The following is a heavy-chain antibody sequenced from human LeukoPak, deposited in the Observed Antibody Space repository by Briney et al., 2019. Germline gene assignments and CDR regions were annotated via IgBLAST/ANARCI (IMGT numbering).Heavy chain of an antibody. Sequence: PGGSLRLSCAASGFTFSSYSMNWVRQAPGKGLEWVSYISSGSRIIYYADSVKGRFTISRDNAKNSLSLQMNSLRAEDTAVYYCARESGSFPYYFDYWGQGTLVIVSS. CDR2: ISSGSRII. CDR1: GFTFSSYS. CDR3: ARESGSFPYYFDY. J-gene: IGHJ4*02. D-gene: IGHD1-26*01. V-gene: IGHV3-48*01.